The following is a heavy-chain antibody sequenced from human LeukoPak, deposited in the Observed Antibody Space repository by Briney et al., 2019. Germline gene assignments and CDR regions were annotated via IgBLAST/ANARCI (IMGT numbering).Heavy chain of an antibody. Sequence: PGGSLRLSCAASEFSFSTNWMHGVRQTPGKGLEWVAELNEDGSVKYYVDSVKGRFTISRDNAKSLLFLQMYNLRTEDKGVYFCANVPRSTVSYWGRGTLVTVSS. CDR2: LNEDGSVK. V-gene: IGHV3-7*01. CDR3: ANVPRSTVSY. CDR1: EFSFSTNW. J-gene: IGHJ4*02. D-gene: IGHD2-2*01.